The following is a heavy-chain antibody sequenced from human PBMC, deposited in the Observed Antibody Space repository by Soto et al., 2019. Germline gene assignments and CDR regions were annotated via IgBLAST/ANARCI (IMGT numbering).Heavy chain of an antibody. CDR2: ISGGGYST. CDR1: GLTFSSYA. Sequence: EVQLLESGGCLVQPGGSLRLSCSASGLTFSSYAMTWVRQAPGKGLEWASGISGGGYSTDYADSVKGRFPISRDNSKNTLYLQMNSLIVEDTDVYYCAKDMVSATASDAFDIWGQGTMVTVSS. V-gene: IGHV3-23*01. J-gene: IGHJ3*02. CDR3: AKDMVSATASDAFDI. D-gene: IGHD3-10*01.